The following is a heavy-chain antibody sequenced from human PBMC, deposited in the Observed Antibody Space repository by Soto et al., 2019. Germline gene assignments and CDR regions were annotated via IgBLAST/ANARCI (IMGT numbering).Heavy chain of an antibody. V-gene: IGHV1-18*01. CDR2: ISAYNGNT. Sequence: GASVKVSCKASGDTFTSYGISWVRQAPGQGLEWMGWISAYNGNTNYAQKLQGRVTMTTDTSTSTAYMELRSLRSDDTAVYYCARADVLRYFDACDYWGQGTLVTVSS. D-gene: IGHD3-9*01. CDR1: GDTFTSYG. CDR3: ARADVLRYFDACDY. J-gene: IGHJ4*02.